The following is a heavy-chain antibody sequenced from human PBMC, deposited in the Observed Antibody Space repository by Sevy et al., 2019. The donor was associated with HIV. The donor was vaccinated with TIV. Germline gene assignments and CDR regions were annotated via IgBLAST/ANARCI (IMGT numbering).Heavy chain of an antibody. Sequence: SETLSLTCAVYGGSFNTYYWNWIRQPPGKGLEWIGEVNHSGTTNYNPSLKSRVTLSVDTSKNQFSLKLNSVTAADTAVYYCARGSYDYGDAEVLDNWGQGTPVTVSS. CDR2: VNHSGTT. D-gene: IGHD4-17*01. CDR1: GGSFNTYY. CDR3: ARGSYDYGDAEVLDN. V-gene: IGHV4-34*01. J-gene: IGHJ4*02.